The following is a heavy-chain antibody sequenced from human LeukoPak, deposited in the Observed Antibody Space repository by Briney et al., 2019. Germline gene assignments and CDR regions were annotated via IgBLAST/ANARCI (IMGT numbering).Heavy chain of an antibody. Sequence: ASVKVSCKASGYTFTGYYTHWVRQAPGQGLEWMGWINPNSGGTNYAQKFQGRVTMTRDTSISTAYMELSRLRSDDTAVYYCARLGCSSTSCYTLDYWAREPWSPSPQ. CDR2: INPNSGGT. J-gene: IGHJ4*02. D-gene: IGHD2-2*02. CDR3: ARLGCSSTSCYTLDY. V-gene: IGHV1-2*02. CDR1: GYTFTGYY.